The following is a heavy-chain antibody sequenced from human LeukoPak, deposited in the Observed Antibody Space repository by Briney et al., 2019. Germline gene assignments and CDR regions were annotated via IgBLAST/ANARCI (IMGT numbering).Heavy chain of an antibody. V-gene: IGHV3-23*01. D-gene: IGHD2-2*01. CDR3: AKDLWSSPDSTNDY. Sequence: GGSLRLSCEASGFTFSSYEMNWVRQAPGKGLEWVSGVSGSGGRTYYAESVKGRFTISRDNSKNTLYLQMNSLRAEDTALYYCAKDLWSSPDSTNDYWGQGTLVTVSS. CDR2: VSGSGGRT. J-gene: IGHJ4*02. CDR1: GFTFSSYE.